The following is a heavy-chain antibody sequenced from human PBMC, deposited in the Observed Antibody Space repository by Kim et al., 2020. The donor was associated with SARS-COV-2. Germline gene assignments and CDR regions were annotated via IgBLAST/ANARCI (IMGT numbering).Heavy chain of an antibody. Sequence: GGSLRPSCAASGFTFSSYSMNWVRQAPGKGLEWVSSISSSSSYIYYADSVKGRFTISRDNAKNSLYLQMNSLRAEDTAVYYCARDGATQLWFLPPDPFDYWGQGTLVTVSS. V-gene: IGHV3-21*01. CDR2: ISSSSSYI. J-gene: IGHJ4*02. CDR3: ARDGATQLWFLPPDPFDY. D-gene: IGHD5-18*01. CDR1: GFTFSSYS.